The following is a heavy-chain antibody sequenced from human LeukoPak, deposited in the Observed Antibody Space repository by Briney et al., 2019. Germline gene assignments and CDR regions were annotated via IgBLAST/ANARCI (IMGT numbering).Heavy chain of an antibody. J-gene: IGHJ4*02. CDR2: ISSSSSYI. CDR1: GFTFSSYS. Sequence: GGSLRLSCAASGFTFSSYSMNWVRQAPGKGLEWVSSISSSSSYIYYADSMKGRFTISRDNAKNSLYLQMNSLRAEDTAVYYCARGTLSRLDYWGQGTLVTVSS. CDR3: ARGTLSRLDY. V-gene: IGHV3-21*01.